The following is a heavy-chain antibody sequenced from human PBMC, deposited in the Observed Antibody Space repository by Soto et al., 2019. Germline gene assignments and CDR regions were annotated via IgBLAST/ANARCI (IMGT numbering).Heavy chain of an antibody. Sequence: VGSLRLSCSASGFTFSSYAMHWVRQAPGKGLEYVSAISSNGGSTYYADSVKGRFTISRDNSKNTLYLQMSSLRAEDTAVYYCVKGGRGITIFGVVIRTDYYYYGMDVWGQGTTVTVSS. J-gene: IGHJ6*02. V-gene: IGHV3-64D*08. CDR2: ISSNGGST. CDR3: VKGGRGITIFGVVIRTDYYYYGMDV. CDR1: GFTFSSYA. D-gene: IGHD3-3*01.